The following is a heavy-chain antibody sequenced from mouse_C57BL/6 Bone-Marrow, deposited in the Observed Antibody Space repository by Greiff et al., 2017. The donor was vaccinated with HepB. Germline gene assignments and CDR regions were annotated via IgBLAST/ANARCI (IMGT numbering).Heavy chain of an antibody. CDR2: IYPRSGNT. CDR3: ARRDGSSL. V-gene: IGHV1-81*01. Sequence: QVHVKQSGAELARPGASVKLSCKASGYTFTSYGISWVKQRTGQGLEWIGEIYPRSGNTYYNEKFKGKATLTADKSSSTAYMELRSLPSEDSAVYFCARRDGSSLWGQGTLVTVSA. CDR1: GYTFTSYG. J-gene: IGHJ3*01. D-gene: IGHD1-1*01.